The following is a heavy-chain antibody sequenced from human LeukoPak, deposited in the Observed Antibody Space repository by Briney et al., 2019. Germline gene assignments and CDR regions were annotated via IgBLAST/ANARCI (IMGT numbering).Heavy chain of an antibody. J-gene: IGHJ4*02. CDR2: INQNESET. V-gene: IGHV3-7*01. CDR1: GFTFTSYW. D-gene: IGHD4-23*01. CDR3: ARCVTPKDFDY. Sequence: PGASLTLSCAASGFTFTSYWISWVRQAPGQGLEWMAHINQNESETYYVESVKGRFTISRDNAKISTYLKMNSLRAEDTAVYYSARCVTPKDFDYWGQGTLVTVSS.